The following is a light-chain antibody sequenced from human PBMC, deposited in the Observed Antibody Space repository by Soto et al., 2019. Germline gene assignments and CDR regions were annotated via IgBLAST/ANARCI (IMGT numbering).Light chain of an antibody. CDR1: QSINSW. CDR3: QQYNSYPWT. V-gene: IGKV1-5*03. CDR2: KAS. Sequence: DIQMTQSPSTLSASVGDRVTITCRASQSINSWLAWYQQKPGKAPKLLIYKASSLESGVPSRCSGSGSGTEFTLTISSLQADDFATYYCQQYNSYPWTFGQGTKVEIK. J-gene: IGKJ1*01.